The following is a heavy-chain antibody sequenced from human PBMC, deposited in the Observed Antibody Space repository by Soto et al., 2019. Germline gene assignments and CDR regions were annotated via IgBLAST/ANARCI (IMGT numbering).Heavy chain of an antibody. CDR2: IEGDGSEK. Sequence: EVQLVESGGGLVQPGGSLRLSCAASGFTFSSYWMYWVRQAPGKGLEWVAHIEGDGSEKYSVDSVKGRFTNSRDNAKNSLYLQMNTLRVEDTSVYYGASGLLRGQGTLVTVSS. J-gene: IGHJ4*02. CDR1: GFTFSSYW. CDR3: ASGLL. V-gene: IGHV3-7*01.